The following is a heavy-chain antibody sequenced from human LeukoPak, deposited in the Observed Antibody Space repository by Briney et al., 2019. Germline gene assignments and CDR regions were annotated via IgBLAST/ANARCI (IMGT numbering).Heavy chain of an antibody. Sequence: GGSLRLSCAASRFTFSSYAMSWVRQAPGKGLEWVSAISGSGGSTYYADSVKGRFTISRDNSKNTLYLQMNSLRAEDTAVYYCAKPLDSSGYSFDYWGQGTLVTVSS. CDR1: RFTFSSYA. D-gene: IGHD3-22*01. CDR2: ISGSGGST. CDR3: AKPLDSSGYSFDY. V-gene: IGHV3-23*01. J-gene: IGHJ4*02.